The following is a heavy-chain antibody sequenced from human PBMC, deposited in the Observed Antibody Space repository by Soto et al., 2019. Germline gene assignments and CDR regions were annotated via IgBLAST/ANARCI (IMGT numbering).Heavy chain of an antibody. D-gene: IGHD1-26*01. CDR2: IYYSGST. CDR3: ARRWGAAFDY. J-gene: IGHJ4*02. V-gene: IGHV4-59*08. Sequence: QVQLQESGPGLVKPSETLSLTCTVSGGSISSYYWSWIRQPPGKGLEWIGYIYYSGSTNYNPSLNSRGTISVDASNDQFSLKLSSVTAADAAVYYCARRWGAAFDYWGQGTLVTVSS. CDR1: GGSISSYY.